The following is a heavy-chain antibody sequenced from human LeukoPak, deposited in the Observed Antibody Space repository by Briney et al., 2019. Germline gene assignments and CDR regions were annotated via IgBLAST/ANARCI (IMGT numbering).Heavy chain of an antibody. CDR3: ARGRSSMVRGYYYYYMDV. CDR2: IYYSGST. J-gene: IGHJ6*03. CDR1: GGSISSYY. V-gene: IGHV4-59*01. Sequence: SETLSLTCTVSGGSISSYYWSWIRQPPGKGLEWIGYIYYSGSTNYNPSLKRRVTISVDTSKNQFSLKLSSVTAADTAVYYCARGRSSMVRGYYYYYMDVWGKGTTVTISS. D-gene: IGHD3-10*01.